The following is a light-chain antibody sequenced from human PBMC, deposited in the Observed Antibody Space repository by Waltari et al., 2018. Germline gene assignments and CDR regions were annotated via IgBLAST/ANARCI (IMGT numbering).Light chain of an antibody. CDR3: QHYLRLPVT. Sequence: EIVLTQSPGTLSLSPGESATLSCRTSQSVTRALAWYQQKPGQAPRLLIYGASNRATGIPDRFSGSGSGTDFSLTISSLEPEDFAVYYCQHYLRLPVTFGQGTKVEDK. V-gene: IGKV3-20*01. CDR1: QSVTRA. CDR2: GAS. J-gene: IGKJ1*01.